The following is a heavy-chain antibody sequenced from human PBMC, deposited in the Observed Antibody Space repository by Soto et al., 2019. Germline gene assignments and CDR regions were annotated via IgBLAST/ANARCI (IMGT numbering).Heavy chain of an antibody. CDR2: IIPIFGTA. Sequence: SVKVSCKASGGTFSSYAISWVRQPPGQGLEWMGGIIPIFGTANYAQKFQGRVTITADESTSTAYMELSSLTTEDTALYSCAKFGWGGSYSESHASDIWGQGTMVTVSS. CDR1: GGTFSSYA. CDR3: AKFGWGGSYSESHASDI. D-gene: IGHD1-26*01. J-gene: IGHJ3*02. V-gene: IGHV1-69*13.